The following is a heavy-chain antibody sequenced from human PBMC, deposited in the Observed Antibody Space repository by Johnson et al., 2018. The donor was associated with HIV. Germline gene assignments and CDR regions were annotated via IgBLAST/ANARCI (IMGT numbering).Heavy chain of an antibody. Sequence: VESGGGVVRPGGSLRLACAATGFTFDDYGMSWVRQGPGKGLEWVSGINWNGGNTDFADAVKGRFNVSRDNAKNSLYLQMNSLRAEDTAMYYCARGWVGATLRAFDIWGQGTMVTVSS. CDR3: ARGWVGATLRAFDI. CDR1: GFTFDDYG. J-gene: IGHJ3*02. CDR2: INWNGGNT. D-gene: IGHD1-26*01. V-gene: IGHV3-20*04.